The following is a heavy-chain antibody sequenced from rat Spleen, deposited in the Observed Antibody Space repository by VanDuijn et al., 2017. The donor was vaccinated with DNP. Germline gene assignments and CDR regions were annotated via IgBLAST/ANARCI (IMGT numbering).Heavy chain of an antibody. CDR2: ISYDGSST. V-gene: IGHV5-29*01. Sequence: EVQLVESDGGLVQPGRSLKLSCAASGFTFSDYYMAWVRQAPTKGLEWVATISYDGSSTYYRDSVKGRFTISRDNAKSTLYLQMDSLRSEDTATYYCARHKYRYKVPSDYYYDGYYGVMDAWGQGVMVTVSS. D-gene: IGHD1-12*03. CDR1: GFTFSDYY. J-gene: IGHJ2*01. CDR3: ARHKYRYKVPSDYYYDGYYGVMDA.